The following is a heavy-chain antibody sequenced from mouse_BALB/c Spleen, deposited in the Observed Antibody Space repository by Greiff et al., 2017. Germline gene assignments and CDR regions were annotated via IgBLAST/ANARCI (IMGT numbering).Heavy chain of an antibody. D-gene: IGHD2-14*01. CDR3: ARSSYRYDFYYFDY. CDR2: ISYSGST. Sequence: DVKLQESGPGLVKPSQSLSLTCTVTGYSITSDYAWNWIRQFPGNKLEWMGYISYSGSTSYNPSLKSRISITRDTSKNQFFLQLNSVTTEDTATYYCARSSYRYDFYYFDYWGQGTTLTVSS. V-gene: IGHV3-2*02. J-gene: IGHJ2*01. CDR1: GYSITSDYA.